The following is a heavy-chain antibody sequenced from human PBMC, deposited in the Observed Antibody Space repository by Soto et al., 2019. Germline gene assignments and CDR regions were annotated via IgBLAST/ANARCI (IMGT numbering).Heavy chain of an antibody. CDR1: GYTFTSYG. J-gene: IGHJ3*02. CDR2: ISAYNGNT. D-gene: IGHD3-10*01. Sequence: ASVKVSCKASGYTFTSYGISWVRQAPGQGLEWMGWISAYNGNTNYAQKLQGRVTMTTDTSTSTAYMELRSLRSDDTAVYYCARDLNRAGNDAFDIWGQGTMVTVSS. CDR3: ARDLNRAGNDAFDI. V-gene: IGHV1-18*01.